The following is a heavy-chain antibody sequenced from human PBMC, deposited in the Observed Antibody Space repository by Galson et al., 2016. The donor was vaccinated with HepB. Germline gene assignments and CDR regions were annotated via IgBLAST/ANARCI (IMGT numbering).Heavy chain of an antibody. Sequence: SLRLSCAASGFTFSNYDMHWVRQATGKGLEWVSDNGAAGDTYYPGSVKGRFTISRENANNSLYLHMSSLRAGDTAGYYCAREGGCSGGRCHNAAFDFWGQGTMVTVSS. V-gene: IGHV3-13*01. D-gene: IGHD2-15*01. J-gene: IGHJ3*01. CDR2: NGAAGDT. CDR3: AREGGCSGGRCHNAAFDF. CDR1: GFTFSNYD.